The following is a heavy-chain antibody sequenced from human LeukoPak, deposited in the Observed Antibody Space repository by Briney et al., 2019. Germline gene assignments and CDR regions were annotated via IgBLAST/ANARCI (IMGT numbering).Heavy chain of an antibody. D-gene: IGHD3-22*01. Sequence: ASVKVSCKASGYTFIGFYIHWVRQAPGHGLEWMGWINPNSGGTNYAQKFQDRVTMTRDTSISTAYMELSRLRSDDTAVYYCAKEGNYLFSNDAIDVWGQGTMVTVSS. CDR3: AKEGNYLFSNDAIDV. CDR1: GYTFIGFY. CDR2: INPNSGGT. J-gene: IGHJ3*01. V-gene: IGHV1-2*02.